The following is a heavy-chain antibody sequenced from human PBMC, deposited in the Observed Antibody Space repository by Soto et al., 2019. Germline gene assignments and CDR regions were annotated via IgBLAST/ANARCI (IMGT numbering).Heavy chain of an antibody. D-gene: IGHD6-19*01. Sequence: SETLSLTCTVSGGSISSYYWSWIRQPPGKGLEWIGYIYFRGSTYYNPSLKSRVTISVDTSKNQFSLKVTSVTAADTAVYYCARHYSSGWDYFDYWGQGTLVTVSS. V-gene: IGHV4-59*08. CDR2: IYFRGST. CDR1: GGSISSYY. J-gene: IGHJ4*02. CDR3: ARHYSSGWDYFDY.